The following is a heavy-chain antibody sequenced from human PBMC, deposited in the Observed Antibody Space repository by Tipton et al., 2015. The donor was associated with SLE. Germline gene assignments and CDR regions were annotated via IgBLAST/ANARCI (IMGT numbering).Heavy chain of an antibody. D-gene: IGHD1-26*01. J-gene: IGHJ4*02. CDR2: INWNGVRT. V-gene: IGHV3-20*04. CDR1: GFTFDDYD. Sequence: SLRLSCAASGFTFDDYDMSWVRLRPGKGLEWVSDINWNGVRTGYADSVKGRFSISRDNAKNSRYLQMNSLGADDTAVYFCTRDRVSGGLTKYFDYWGQGTLVTVSS. CDR3: TRDRVSGGLTKYFDY.